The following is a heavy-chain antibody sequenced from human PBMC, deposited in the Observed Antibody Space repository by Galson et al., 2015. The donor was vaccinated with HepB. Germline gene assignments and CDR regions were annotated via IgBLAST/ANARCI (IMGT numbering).Heavy chain of an antibody. CDR3: ARVGVVVPAAMFIDY. CDR1: GGTFSSYA. J-gene: IGHJ4*02. D-gene: IGHD2-2*01. V-gene: IGHV1-69*06. Sequence: SVKVSCKASGGTFSSYAISWVRQAPGQGLEWMGGIIPIFGTANYAQKFQGRVTITADKSTSTAYMELSSLRSEDTAVYYCARVGVVVPAAMFIDYWGQGTLVTVSS. CDR2: IIPIFGTA.